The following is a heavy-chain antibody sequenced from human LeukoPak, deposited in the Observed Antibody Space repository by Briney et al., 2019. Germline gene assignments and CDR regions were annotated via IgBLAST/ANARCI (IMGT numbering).Heavy chain of an antibody. V-gene: IGHV1-18*01. J-gene: IGHJ4*01. CDR2: ITAYNGNR. D-gene: IGHD1-1*01. CDR1: GYTFTSYG. CDR3: ARDNDKVVDH. Sequence: ASVKVSCKASGYTFTSYGISWVRQAPGQGLEWMGWITAYNGNRLYAQRFKGRITLTTDTATSTSYMELRSLEYDDTAIYYCARDNDKVVDHWGQGTLVTVSS.